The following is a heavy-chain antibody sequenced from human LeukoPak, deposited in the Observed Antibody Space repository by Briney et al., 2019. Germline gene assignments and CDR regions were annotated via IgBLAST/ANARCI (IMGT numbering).Heavy chain of an antibody. CDR2: ISGSGGST. V-gene: IGHV3-23*01. J-gene: IGHJ5*02. CDR3: ARHVSYDSSGSHWGGFDP. Sequence: GGSLRLSCAASGFTFSSYAMSWVRQAPEKGLEWVSAISGSGGSTYYADSVKGRFTISRDNSKNTLYLQMNSLRAEDTAVYYCARHVSYDSSGSHWGGFDPWGQGTLVTVSS. D-gene: IGHD3-22*01. CDR1: GFTFSSYA.